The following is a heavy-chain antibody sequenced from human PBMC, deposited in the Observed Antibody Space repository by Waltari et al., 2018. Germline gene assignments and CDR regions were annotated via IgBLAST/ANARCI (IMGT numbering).Heavy chain of an antibody. Sequence: EVQLVESGGGLVQPGGSLRLSCAASGFTFSNYWMSWVREAPGKGLEGGANIKQDGSDKYYVDSVKGRFTISRDNAKSSLYLQMNSLRAEDTAIYYCTRKKYYYDTSELGWFDPWGQGTLVTVSS. CDR1: GFTFSNYW. CDR3: TRKKYYYDTSELGWFDP. CDR2: IKQDGSDK. J-gene: IGHJ5*02. V-gene: IGHV3-7*03. D-gene: IGHD3-22*01.